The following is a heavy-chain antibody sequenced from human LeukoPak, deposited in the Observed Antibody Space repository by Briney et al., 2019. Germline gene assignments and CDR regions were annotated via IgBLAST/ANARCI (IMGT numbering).Heavy chain of an antibody. CDR2: IYYSGST. J-gene: IGHJ4*02. CDR3: ARVGARSPFWYFDY. V-gene: IGHV4-61*01. D-gene: IGHD3-16*01. CDR1: GGSISSGSYY. Sequence: SETLSLTCTVSGGSISSGSYYWSWIRQPPGKGLEWIGYIYYSGSTNYNPSLKSRVTISVDTSKNQFSLKLSSVTAADTAVYYCARVGARSPFWYFDYWGQGTLVTVSS.